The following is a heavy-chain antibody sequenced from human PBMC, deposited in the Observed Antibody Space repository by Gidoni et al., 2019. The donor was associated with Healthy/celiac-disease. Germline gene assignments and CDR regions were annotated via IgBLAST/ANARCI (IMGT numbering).Heavy chain of an antibody. Sequence: EVQLVESGGGLVKPGGSLRLSCAASGFTFSRYSMNWVRQAPGKGLEWVSSISSSSSYIYYADSVKGRFTISRDNAKNSLYLQMNSLRAEDTAVYYCAREGRYCSSTSCYAGYYYYYYGMDVWGQGTTVTVSS. D-gene: IGHD2-2*01. CDR2: ISSSSSYI. CDR1: GFTFSRYS. CDR3: AREGRYCSSTSCYAGYYYYYYGMDV. J-gene: IGHJ6*02. V-gene: IGHV3-21*01.